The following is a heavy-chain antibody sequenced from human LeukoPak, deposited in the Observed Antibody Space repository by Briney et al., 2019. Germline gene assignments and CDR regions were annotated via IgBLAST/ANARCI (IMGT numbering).Heavy chain of an antibody. Sequence: PGGSLRLSCAASGFTFSNYWMSWVRQAPGKGLEWVSYISSSGSTIYYADSVKGRFTISRDNAKNSLYLQMNSLRAEDTAVYYCARAMTTVVTRGLNFDYWGQGTLVTVSS. CDR3: ARAMTTVVTRGLNFDY. J-gene: IGHJ4*02. V-gene: IGHV3-48*03. CDR2: ISSSGSTI. CDR1: GFTFSNYW. D-gene: IGHD4-23*01.